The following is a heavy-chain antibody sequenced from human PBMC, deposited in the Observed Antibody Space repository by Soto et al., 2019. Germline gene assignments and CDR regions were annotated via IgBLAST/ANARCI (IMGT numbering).Heavy chain of an antibody. CDR2: ISYDGSNK. J-gene: IGHJ4*02. CDR3: AKERMEQYQLLPFFDY. D-gene: IGHD2-2*01. CDR1: GFSFSSYG. Sequence: QVQLVESGGGVVQPRRSLRLSCAASGFSFSSYGMHWLRQAAGKGLEWVAVISYDGSNKYYADSVRGRFTISRDNSKNTLYLQMNSLRPEDTAVFYCAKERMEQYQLLPFFDYWGQGTLVTVSS. V-gene: IGHV3-30*18.